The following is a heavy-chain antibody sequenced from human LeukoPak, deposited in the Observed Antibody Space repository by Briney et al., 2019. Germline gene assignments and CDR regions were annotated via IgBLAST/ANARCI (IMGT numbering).Heavy chain of an antibody. J-gene: IGHJ4*02. CDR3: ARDGRRYSSSWYYFDY. V-gene: IGHV4-31*03. D-gene: IGHD6-13*01. CDR2: IYYSGST. CDR1: GGSISSGGYD. Sequence: PSQTLSLTCTVSGGSISSGGYDWSWIRQHPGKGLEWIGYIYYSGSTYYNPSLKSRVTISVDTSKNQFSLKLSSVTAADTAVYYCARDGRRYSSSWYYFDYWGQGTLVTVSS.